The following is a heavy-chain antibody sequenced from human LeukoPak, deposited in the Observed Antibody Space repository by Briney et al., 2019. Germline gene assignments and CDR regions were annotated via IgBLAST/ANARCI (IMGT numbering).Heavy chain of an antibody. V-gene: IGHV3-74*01. D-gene: IGHD1-26*01. CDR2: INSDGSIT. CDR1: GFTFSNYW. J-gene: IGHJ4*02. CDR3: TPVGY. Sequence: PGGSLRLSCAASGFTFSNYWMHWVRQVPGKGLEWLSRINSDGSITTYADSVKGRFTISRDNAKNTLYLQMNSLRAEDTAVHYCTPVGYWGQGTLVTVSS.